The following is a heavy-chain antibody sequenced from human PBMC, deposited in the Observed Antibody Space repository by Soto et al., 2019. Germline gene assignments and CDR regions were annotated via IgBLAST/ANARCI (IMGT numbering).Heavy chain of an antibody. CDR2: LHSGGSA. D-gene: IGHD2-21*01. CDR3: TSGIVPITY. J-gene: IGHJ4*02. Sequence: EVQLVESGGGLIQPGGSLRLSCAASGFTVSSNYMTWVRQAPGKGLEWVSVLHSGGSAYYADSVRGRCSISRDTSKNPVYLQLYSLRAEDTAMYYCTSGIVPITYWGQGALVTVSS. V-gene: IGHV3-53*01. CDR1: GFTVSSNY.